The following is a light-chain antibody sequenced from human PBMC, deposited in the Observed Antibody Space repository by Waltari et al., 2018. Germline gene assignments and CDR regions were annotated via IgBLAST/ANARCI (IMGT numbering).Light chain of an antibody. CDR1: NSDVDLYDP. CDR3: CSYTPGNNVI. CDR2: EVI. V-gene: IGLV2-18*02. J-gene: IGLJ2*01. Sequence: QSALPQPPSVSGSPGQSVTISCTGTNSDVDLYDPVSWYQQFPGTAPKLIIYEVINRPSGVPDRFSGSKSGNTASLTISGLQPEDDADYYCCSYTPGNNVIFGGGTKVTVL.